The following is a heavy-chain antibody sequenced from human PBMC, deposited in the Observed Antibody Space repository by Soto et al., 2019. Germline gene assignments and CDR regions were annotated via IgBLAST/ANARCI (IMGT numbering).Heavy chain of an antibody. J-gene: IGHJ4*02. CDR1: GGSVSSSSYY. CDR2: VYYNGRT. D-gene: IGHD3-22*01. V-gene: IGHV4-39*01. CDR3: ARLGEAYYYDSSGYYYYFDH. Sequence: KPSETLSLTCTVSGGSVSSSSYYWGWVRQPPGKGLEWIGTVYYNGRTYYDPSLKSRVTISVDTSKNQFSLKLSSVTAADTAVYYCARLGEAYYYDSSGYYYYFDHWGQGTLVTVSS.